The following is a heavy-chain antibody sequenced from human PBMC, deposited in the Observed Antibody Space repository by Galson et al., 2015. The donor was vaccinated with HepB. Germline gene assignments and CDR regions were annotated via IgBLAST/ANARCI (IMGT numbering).Heavy chain of an antibody. V-gene: IGHV3-49*04. D-gene: IGHD2-21*02. CDR3: TSRGTGVDSYYYYGMGV. J-gene: IGHJ6*02. CDR2: IRSNAYGGTT. Sequence: SLRLSCAASGFTFGDYAMSWVRQAPGKGLEWVGFIRSNAYGGTTEYAASVKGRLTISRDDSKRIAYLQMNSLKTEDTAVYYCTSRGTGVDSYYYYGMGVWGQGTTVIVSS. CDR1: GFTFGDYA.